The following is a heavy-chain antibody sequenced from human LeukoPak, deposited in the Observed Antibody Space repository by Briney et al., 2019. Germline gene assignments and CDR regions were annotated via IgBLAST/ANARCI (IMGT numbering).Heavy chain of an antibody. V-gene: IGHV1-69*05. D-gene: IGHD3-16*02. J-gene: IGHJ4*02. CDR1: GGTFSSYA. CDR3: AREPKSAGYPD. CDR2: IVPIFGTA. Sequence: SVKVSCKASGGTFSSYAISWVRQAPGQGLEWMGRIVPIFGTANYAQKFQGRVTITTDESTSTAYMELSSLRSEDTAVYYCAREPKSAGYPDWGQGTLVTVSS.